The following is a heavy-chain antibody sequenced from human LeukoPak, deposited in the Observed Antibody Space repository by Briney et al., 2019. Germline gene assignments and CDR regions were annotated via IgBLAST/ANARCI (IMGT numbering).Heavy chain of an antibody. CDR2: ISYDGSNK. CDR3: AKLDQAWSSSYFDY. Sequence: PGGSLRLSCAASGFTFSSYGMHWVRQAPGKGLEWVAVISYDGSNKYYADSVKGRFTISRDNSKNTLYLQMNSLRAEDTAVYYCAKLDQAWSSSYFDYWGQGTLVTVSS. CDR1: GFTFSSYG. D-gene: IGHD6-6*01. V-gene: IGHV3-30*18. J-gene: IGHJ4*02.